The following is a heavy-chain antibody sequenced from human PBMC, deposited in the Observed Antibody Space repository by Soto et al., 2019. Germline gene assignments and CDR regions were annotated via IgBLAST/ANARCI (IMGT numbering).Heavy chain of an antibody. CDR3: ARRGAAATPGDY. Sequence: QLQLQESGPALVKPSETLSLTCTVSGDSISSSTYYWAWIRQPPGKGLEWIGSVYWSGSSYYNPSLKSRVTVSVDTSKNQFSLKLSSVTAADTAVYYCARRGAAATPGDYWGQGTLVTVSS. V-gene: IGHV4-39*01. D-gene: IGHD6-13*01. CDR2: VYWSGSS. CDR1: GDSISSSTYY. J-gene: IGHJ4*02.